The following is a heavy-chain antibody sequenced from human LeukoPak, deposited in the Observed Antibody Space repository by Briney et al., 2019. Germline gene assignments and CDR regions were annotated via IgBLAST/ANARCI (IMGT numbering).Heavy chain of an antibody. CDR3: TRVLAGRAGLMDV. Sequence: PGGSLRLSCVASEFXLSXXXXXWVXXVPXMXXVWVSRISPDGTTTNYADSVKGRFTISRDNARNTLFLQMNSLRVDDTALYYCTRVLAGRAGLMDVWGQGTTVTVSS. V-gene: IGHV3-74*01. D-gene: IGHD6-13*01. CDR2: ISPDGTTT. J-gene: IGHJ6*02. CDR1: EFXLSXXX.